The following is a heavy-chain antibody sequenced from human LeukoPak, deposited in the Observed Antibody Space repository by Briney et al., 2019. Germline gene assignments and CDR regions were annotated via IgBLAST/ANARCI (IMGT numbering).Heavy chain of an antibody. Sequence: GGSLRLSCAASGFTFSNAWMSWVRQAPGKGLEWVGRIKSKTDGGTTDYAAPVKGRFTISRDDSKNTLYLQMNSLKTEDTAVYYCTTSAPGIAVAVDYWGQGTLVTVSS. V-gene: IGHV3-15*01. D-gene: IGHD6-19*01. CDR2: IKSKTDGGTT. J-gene: IGHJ4*02. CDR1: GFTFSNAW. CDR3: TTSAPGIAVAVDY.